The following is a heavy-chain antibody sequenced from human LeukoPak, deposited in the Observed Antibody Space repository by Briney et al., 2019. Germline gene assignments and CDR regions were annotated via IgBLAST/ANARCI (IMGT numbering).Heavy chain of an antibody. CDR3: ARQDIWFGELVV. V-gene: IGHV4-39*01. Sequence: SETLSLTCIVSGGSIRRSSYYWGWLRQPPGKGLEWIETICDSGSTYYSPSLKSRVTISVDTSKNQFSLKLRFVTAADTAVYYCARQDIWFGELVVWGQGTTVTVSS. CDR1: GGSIRRSSYY. J-gene: IGHJ6*02. D-gene: IGHD3-10*01. CDR2: ICDSGST.